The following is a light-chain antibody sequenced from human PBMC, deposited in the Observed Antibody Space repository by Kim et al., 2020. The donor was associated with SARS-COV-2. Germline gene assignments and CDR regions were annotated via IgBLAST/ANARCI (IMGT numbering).Light chain of an antibody. Sequence: QPATPTCTRNRNNYGNQGAPWLQHHQGHPPNRLSYRNNNRPSGISERLSASRSGNTASLTITGLQPEDEADYYCSAWDSSLSAWVFGGGTQLTVL. CDR3: SAWDSSLSAWV. J-gene: IGLJ3*02. V-gene: IGLV10-54*01. CDR1: RNNYGNQG. CDR2: RNN.